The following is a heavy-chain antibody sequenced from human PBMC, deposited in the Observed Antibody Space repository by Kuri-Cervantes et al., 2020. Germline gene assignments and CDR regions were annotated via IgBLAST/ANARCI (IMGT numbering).Heavy chain of an antibody. Sequence: GGSLRLSCATSGFTFSNYWMSWVRQAPGKGLEWVANVKTDGREKYYVDSVRGRFTISRDFAKNSLYLQMNSLRAEDTALYYCAKDIAAAGTDAFDIWGQGTMVTVSS. CDR3: AKDIAAAGTDAFDI. CDR1: GFTFSNYW. CDR2: VKTDGREK. J-gene: IGHJ3*02. D-gene: IGHD6-13*01. V-gene: IGHV3-7*03.